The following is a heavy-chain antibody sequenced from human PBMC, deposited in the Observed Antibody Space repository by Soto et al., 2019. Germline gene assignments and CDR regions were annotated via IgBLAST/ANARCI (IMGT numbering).Heavy chain of an antibody. Sequence: PSETLSLTCAVSGGSISSGGYSWSWIRQPPGKGLEWIGYIYHSGSTYYNPSLKSRVTISVDRSKNQFSLKLSSVTAADTAVYYCARNYAPGSYFDYWGQGALVTVSS. CDR3: ARNYAPGSYFDY. D-gene: IGHD3-10*01. J-gene: IGHJ4*02. CDR2: IYHSGST. CDR1: GGSISSGGYS. V-gene: IGHV4-30-2*01.